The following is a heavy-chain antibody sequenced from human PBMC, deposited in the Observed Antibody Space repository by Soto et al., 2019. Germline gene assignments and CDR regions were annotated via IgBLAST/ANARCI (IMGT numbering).Heavy chain of an antibody. CDR1: GFTFSSYA. CDR2: ISGSGVST. D-gene: IGHD3-9*01. J-gene: IGHJ4*02. Sequence: EVQLLESGGALLQPGGSLRPPFEASGFTFSSYAMSWVRQAPGKGLEWVSGISGSGVSTYYADSVKGRFTISRDNSKNTLYLQMNSLRAEDTAVYYCAKGAWYYDILTGYGYFDYWGQGTLVTVSS. CDR3: AKGAWYYDILTGYGYFDY. V-gene: IGHV3-23*01.